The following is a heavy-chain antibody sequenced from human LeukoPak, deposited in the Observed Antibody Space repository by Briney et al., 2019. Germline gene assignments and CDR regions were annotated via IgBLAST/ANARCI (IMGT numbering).Heavy chain of an antibody. CDR3: ARKYYDFWSGYTQDNWFDP. Sequence: ASVKVSCKASGYTFTDYYMHWVRQAPGQGLEWMGWINPSSGNTNYAQKLQGRVTMTTDTSTSTAYMELRSLRSDDTAVYYCARKYYDFWSGYTQDNWFDPWGQGTLVTVSS. D-gene: IGHD3-3*01. CDR1: GYTFTDYY. CDR2: INPSSGNT. V-gene: IGHV1-18*04. J-gene: IGHJ5*02.